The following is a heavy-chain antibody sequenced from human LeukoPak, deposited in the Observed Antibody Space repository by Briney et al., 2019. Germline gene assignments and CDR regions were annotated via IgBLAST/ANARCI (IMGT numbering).Heavy chain of an antibody. Sequence: GGSLRLSCAASGFTFSSYAMSWVRQAPGKGLEWVSAISGSGGSTYYADSAKGRFTISRDNSKNTLYLQMNSLRAEDTAVYYCAKDDGYSSSPTSFWGQGTLVTVSS. V-gene: IGHV3-23*01. CDR3: AKDDGYSSSPTSF. CDR2: ISGSGGST. D-gene: IGHD6-6*01. CDR1: GFTFSSYA. J-gene: IGHJ4*02.